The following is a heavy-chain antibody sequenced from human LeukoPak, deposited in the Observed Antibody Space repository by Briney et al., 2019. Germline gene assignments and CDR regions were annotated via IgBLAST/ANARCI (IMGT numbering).Heavy chain of an antibody. D-gene: IGHD2-15*01. Sequence: PSETLSLTCTVSGGSISSSNYYWGWIRQPPGKGLEWIGSLYYSGSTYYNPSLKSRDTISVDTSKNQFSLKLSSVTAADTAVYYCARLGYCSGGSCYSSAFDIWGQGTMVTVSS. CDR2: LYYSGST. CDR1: GGSISSSNYY. V-gene: IGHV4-39*07. J-gene: IGHJ3*02. CDR3: ARLGYCSGGSCYSSAFDI.